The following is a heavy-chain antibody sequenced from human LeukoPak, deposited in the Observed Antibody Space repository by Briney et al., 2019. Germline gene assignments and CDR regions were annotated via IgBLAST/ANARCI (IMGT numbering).Heavy chain of an antibody. CDR2: IIPILGIA. Sequence: SVKVSCKASGGTFSSYAISWVRQAPGQGLEWMGRIIPILGIANYAQKFQGRVTITADKSTSTAYMELSSLRSEDTAVYYCASAGSTVRGVPFDYWGQGTLVTVSS. D-gene: IGHD3-10*01. V-gene: IGHV1-69*04. CDR3: ASAGSTVRGVPFDY. CDR1: GGTFSSYA. J-gene: IGHJ4*02.